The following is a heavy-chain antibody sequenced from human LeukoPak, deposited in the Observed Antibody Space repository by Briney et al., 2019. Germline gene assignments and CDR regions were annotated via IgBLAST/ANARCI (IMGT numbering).Heavy chain of an antibody. Sequence: PSETLSLTCTVSGVSISSYYWSWIRQPPGKGLEWIGYIYYSGSTNYNPSLKSRVTISVDTSKNQFSLKLSSVTAADTAVYYCARGERGVIAYWGQGTLVTVSS. CDR1: GVSISSYY. CDR2: IYYSGST. D-gene: IGHD3-10*01. V-gene: IGHV4-59*01. CDR3: ARGERGVIAY. J-gene: IGHJ4*02.